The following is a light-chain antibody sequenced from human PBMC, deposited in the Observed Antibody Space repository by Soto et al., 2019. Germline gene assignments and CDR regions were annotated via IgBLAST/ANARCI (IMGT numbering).Light chain of an antibody. CDR2: DAT. CDR3: LQYNTFPHT. J-gene: IGKJ2*01. CDR1: QMIARW. Sequence: IQMTQSPSTLSASVGDTVTLTCQSSQMIARWLAWYQQKPGTAPRLIIYDATSLQSGVPSRFSASASGTDFTLTISSLHPDDFATYYCLQYNTFPHTFGQGTKLEI. V-gene: IGKV1-5*01.